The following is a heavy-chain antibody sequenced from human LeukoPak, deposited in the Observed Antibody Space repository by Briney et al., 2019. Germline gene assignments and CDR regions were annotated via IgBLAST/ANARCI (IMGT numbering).Heavy chain of an antibody. Sequence: AAVKVSCKASGYTFTCYYMHWVRQAPGQGLEWMGWINPNSGGTNSAHKFQGRVTMTRDTSISTAYLELSRLRSDDTAIYYCARDGALDYWGQGTLVTVSS. CDR3: ARDGALDY. CDR2: INPNSGGT. CDR1: GYTFTCYY. J-gene: IGHJ4*02. D-gene: IGHD3-16*01. V-gene: IGHV1-2*02.